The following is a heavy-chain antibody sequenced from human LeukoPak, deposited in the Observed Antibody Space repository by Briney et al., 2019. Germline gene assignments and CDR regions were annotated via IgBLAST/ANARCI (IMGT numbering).Heavy chain of an antibody. CDR3: ATHTMQNAFDI. V-gene: IGHV4-31*03. D-gene: IGHD3-10*01. J-gene: IGHJ3*02. CDR2: IYYSGST. Sequence: SETLSLTCTFSGGSISSGGYYWSWIRQHPGKGLEWIGYIYYSGSTYYNPSLKSRVTISVDTSKNQFSLKLSSVTAADTAVYYCATHTMQNAFDIWGQATMVTASS. CDR1: GGSISSGGYY.